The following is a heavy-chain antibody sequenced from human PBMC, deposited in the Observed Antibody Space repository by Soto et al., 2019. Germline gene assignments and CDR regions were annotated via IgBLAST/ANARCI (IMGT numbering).Heavy chain of an antibody. CDR3: ARGSRWSSDY. J-gene: IGHJ4*02. V-gene: IGHV3-48*02. D-gene: IGHD6-13*01. Sequence: EVQLVESGGGLVQPGGSLRLSCAASGFTFSGYNMKWVRQAPGKGLEWISCIKSDSSGTWYADSGKGRVTMSRDNAKTSLYLQMNSLADEDTAVSFCARGSRWSSDYWGQGTLVAVSS. CDR2: IKSDSSGT. CDR1: GFTFSGYN.